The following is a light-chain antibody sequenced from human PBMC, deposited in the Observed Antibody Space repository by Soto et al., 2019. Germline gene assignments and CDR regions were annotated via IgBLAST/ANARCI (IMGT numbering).Light chain of an antibody. Sequence: EIVVTQSAVTLSVSPGETATLSCRASQNVFNNLAWYQVKSGQAPRLLIYAASTRATGIPIRFSGSGSGTDFSLTINSLQSEDFALYYCQQYNKWLTFGGGTKVEIK. CDR1: QNVFNN. CDR2: AAS. J-gene: IGKJ4*01. V-gene: IGKV3-15*01. CDR3: QQYNKWLT.